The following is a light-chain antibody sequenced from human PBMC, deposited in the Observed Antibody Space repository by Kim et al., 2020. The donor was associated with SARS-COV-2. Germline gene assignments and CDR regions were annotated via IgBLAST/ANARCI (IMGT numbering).Light chain of an antibody. CDR3: QQYDDWPPWT. V-gene: IGKV3-15*01. J-gene: IGKJ1*01. CDR2: GAS. Sequence: PGETATPSCRASQSVSSNVAWYQQQPGQAPRLLIYGASTRATDIPARFSGSGSGTDFTLTISSLQSEDLAVYHCQQYDDWPPWTFGQGTKVDIK. CDR1: QSVSSN.